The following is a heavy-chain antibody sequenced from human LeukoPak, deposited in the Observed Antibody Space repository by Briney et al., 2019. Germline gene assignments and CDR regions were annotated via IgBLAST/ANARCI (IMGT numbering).Heavy chain of an antibody. D-gene: IGHD3-10*01. CDR1: GGSISSYY. Sequence: SETLSLTCTVSGGSISSYYWSWIRQPPGKGLEWIGYIYYSGSTNYNPSLKSRVTISVDTSKSQFSLKLSSVTAADTAVYYCARDSKILWFGDAVDYYGMDVWGQGTTVTVSS. CDR3: ARDSKILWFGDAVDYYGMDV. J-gene: IGHJ6*02. CDR2: IYYSGST. V-gene: IGHV4-59*01.